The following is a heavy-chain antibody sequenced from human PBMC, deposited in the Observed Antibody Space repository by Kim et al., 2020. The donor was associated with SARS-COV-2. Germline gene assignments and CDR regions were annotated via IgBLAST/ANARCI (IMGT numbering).Heavy chain of an antibody. D-gene: IGHD4-17*01. CDR3: ARDIQGSNYGDYGDY. CDR2: ISSSSSYI. CDR1: GFTFSSYS. V-gene: IGHV3-21*01. J-gene: IGHJ4*02. Sequence: GGSLRLSCAASGFTFSSYSMNWVRQAPGKGLEWVSSISSSSSYIYYADSVKGRFTISRDNAKNSLYPQMNSLRAEDTAVYYCARDIQGSNYGDYGDYWGQGTLVTVSS.